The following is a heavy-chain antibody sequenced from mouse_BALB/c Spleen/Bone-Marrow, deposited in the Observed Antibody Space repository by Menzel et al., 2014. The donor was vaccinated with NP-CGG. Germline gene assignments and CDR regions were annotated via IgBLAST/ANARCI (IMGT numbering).Heavy chain of an antibody. J-gene: IGHJ3*01. CDR1: GFTFNNYG. CDR3: ARHAYYDQTEVSFVY. D-gene: IGHD2-4*01. CDR2: ISGGGSYT. Sequence: EVKVVESGGGLVKSGGSLKLSCAASGFTFNNYGMSWVRQTPEKRLEWVATISGGGSYTFYPDSVKGRFTISRDNAKNDLYLQLSSLRSEDTALYYCARHAYYDQTEVSFVYWGQGTLVTSSA. V-gene: IGHV5-9-2*01.